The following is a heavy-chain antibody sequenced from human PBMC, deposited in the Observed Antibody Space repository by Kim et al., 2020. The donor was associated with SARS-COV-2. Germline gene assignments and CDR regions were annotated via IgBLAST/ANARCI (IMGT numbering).Heavy chain of an antibody. CDR3: ATLGPAGYYYYYMDV. D-gene: IGHD3-10*01. V-gene: IGHV4-30-2*05. Sequence: PPLNSRVTISVDTSKNPFSLKLSAVTAADTAVYYCATLGPAGYYYYYMDVWGKGTTVTVSS. J-gene: IGHJ6*03.